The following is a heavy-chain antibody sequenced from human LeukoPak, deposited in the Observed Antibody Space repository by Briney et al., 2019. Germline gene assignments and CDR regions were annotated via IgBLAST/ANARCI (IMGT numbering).Heavy chain of an antibody. CDR1: GFTFSSYA. J-gene: IGHJ4*02. D-gene: IGHD2-2*01. CDR3: AKGNRYCSSTSCYQTPFDY. V-gene: IGHV3-23*01. CDR2: ISGNGGST. Sequence: PGGSLRLSCAASGFTFSSYAMSWVRQAPGKGLEWVSGISGNGGSTYYADSVKGRFTISRDNSKNTLYLQMNSLRAEDTAVYYCAKGNRYCSSTSCYQTPFDYWGQGTLVTVSS.